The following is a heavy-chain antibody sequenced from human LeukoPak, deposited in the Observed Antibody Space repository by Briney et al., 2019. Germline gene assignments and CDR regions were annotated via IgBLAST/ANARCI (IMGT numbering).Heavy chain of an antibody. V-gene: IGHV1-46*01. CDR3: ARDVISYYYDSSGSPIGSHFDY. CDR2: INPSGGST. D-gene: IGHD3-22*01. CDR1: GYTFTSNY. J-gene: IGHJ4*02. Sequence: ASVKVSCKASGYTFTSNYIHWLRQAPGQGLEWMGLINPSGGSTSYAQNFQGRVTMTRDTSTSTGYMELSSLRSEDTAVYYCARDVISYYYDSSGSPIGSHFDYWGQGTLVTVSS.